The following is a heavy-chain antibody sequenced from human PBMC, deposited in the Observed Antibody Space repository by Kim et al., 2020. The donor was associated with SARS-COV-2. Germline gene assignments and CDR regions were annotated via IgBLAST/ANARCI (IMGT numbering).Heavy chain of an antibody. D-gene: IGHD1-1*01. CDR2: IKQDGSEK. V-gene: IGHV3-7*03. Sequence: GGSLRLSCAASGFTFSSYWMSWVRQAPGKGLEWVANIKQDGSEKYYVDSVKGRFTISRDNAKNSLYLQMNSLRAEDTAVYYCARDLRVRFSWNYYFDYWGQGTLVTVSS. CDR1: GFTFSSYW. J-gene: IGHJ4*02. CDR3: ARDLRVRFSWNYYFDY.